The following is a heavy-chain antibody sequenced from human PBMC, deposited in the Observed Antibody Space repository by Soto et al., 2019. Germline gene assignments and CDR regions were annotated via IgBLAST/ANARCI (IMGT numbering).Heavy chain of an antibody. CDR1: GGSISSSSYY. V-gene: IGHV4-39*01. CDR3: AGLVRGVYYYGMDV. CDR2: IYYSGST. J-gene: IGHJ6*02. Sequence: SETLSLTCTVSGGSISSSSYYWGWIRQPPGKGLEWIGSIYYSGSTYYNPSLKSRVTISVDTSKNQFSLKLSSVTAADTAVYYCAGLVRGVYYYGMDVWGQGTTVTVSS. D-gene: IGHD3-10*01.